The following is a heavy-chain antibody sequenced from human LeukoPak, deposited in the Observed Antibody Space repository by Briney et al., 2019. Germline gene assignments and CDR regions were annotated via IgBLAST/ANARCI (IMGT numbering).Heavy chain of an antibody. CDR3: ARGTQPSEVITHYFDY. CDR1: GGSISSSSYY. V-gene: IGHV4-39*07. D-gene: IGHD3-22*01. J-gene: IGHJ4*02. CDR2: IYYSGSS. Sequence: SETLSLTCTVSGGSISSSSYYWGWIRQPPGKGLEWIGSIYYSGSSNYNPSLKSRVTISVDKSKNQFSLKLSSVTAADTAVYYCARGTQPSEVITHYFDYWGQGTLVTVSS.